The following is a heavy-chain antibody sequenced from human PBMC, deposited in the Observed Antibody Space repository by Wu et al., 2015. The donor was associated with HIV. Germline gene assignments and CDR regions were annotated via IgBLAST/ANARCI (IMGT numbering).Heavy chain of an antibody. CDR1: GYTFTSYD. CDR2: MNPXSGYT. D-gene: IGHD3-9*01. CDR3: AREGDSFDGAMVAFHI. V-gene: IGHV1-8*01. J-gene: IGHJ3*02. Sequence: QVHLVQSGAEVKKPGASVKVSCKASGYTFTSYDINWVRQATGQGLEWMGWMNPXSGYTGYAQKFQGRVTLTRNTSISTAYMELSSLRSEDTAVYYCAREGDSFDGAMVAFHIWGQGQWSPSLQ.